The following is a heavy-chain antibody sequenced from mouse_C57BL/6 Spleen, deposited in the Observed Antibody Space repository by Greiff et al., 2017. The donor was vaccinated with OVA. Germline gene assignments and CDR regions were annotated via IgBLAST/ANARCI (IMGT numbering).Heavy chain of an antibody. V-gene: IGHV1-64*01. D-gene: IGHD2-12*01. J-gene: IGHJ2*01. CDR2: IHPNSGST. CDR1: GYTFTSYW. Sequence: QVQLKEPGAELVKPGASVKLSCKASGYTFTSYWMHWVKQRPGQGLEWIGMIHPNSGSTNYNEKFKSKATLTVDKSSSTAYMQLSSLTSEDSAVYYCAPAYYNCFDYWGQGTTLTVSS. CDR3: APAYYNCFDY.